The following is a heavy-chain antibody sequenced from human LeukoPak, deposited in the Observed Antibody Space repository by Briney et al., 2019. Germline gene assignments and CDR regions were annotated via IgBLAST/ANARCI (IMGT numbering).Heavy chain of an antibody. CDR3: AKWGCSGGSCYPFDY. CDR1: GFTFDDYS. CDR2: ISWNGIST. V-gene: IGHV3-43*01. D-gene: IGHD2-15*01. Sequence: GGSLRLSCAASGFTFDDYSMHWVRQAPGKGLEWVSLISWNGISTYYADSVKGRFTISRDNSKNTLYLQMNSLRAEDTAVYYCAKWGCSGGSCYPFDYWGQGTLVTVSS. J-gene: IGHJ4*02.